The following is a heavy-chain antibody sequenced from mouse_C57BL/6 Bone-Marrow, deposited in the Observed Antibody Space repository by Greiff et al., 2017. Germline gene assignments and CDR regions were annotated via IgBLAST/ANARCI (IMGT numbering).Heavy chain of an antibody. J-gene: IGHJ2*01. D-gene: IGHD1-2*01. CDR2: IYPGGGYT. CDR3: AREAELLRPGFYFDY. V-gene: IGHV1-63*01. Sequence: QVQLQQSGAELVRPGTSVKMSCKASGYTFTNYWIGWAKQRPGHGLEWIGDIYPGGGYTNYNEKFKGKATLTADKSSSTAYMQFSSLTSEDSAIYYCAREAELLRPGFYFDYWGQGTTLTVSS. CDR1: GYTFTNYW.